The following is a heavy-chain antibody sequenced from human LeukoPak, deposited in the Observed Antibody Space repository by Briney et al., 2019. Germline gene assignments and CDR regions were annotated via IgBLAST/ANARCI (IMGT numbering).Heavy chain of an antibody. CDR1: GFTFSSYS. D-gene: IGHD3-9*01. V-gene: IGHV3-21*01. CDR3: AREEDYDILTGYGLDY. Sequence: KPGGSLRLSCAASGFTFSSYSMNWVRQAPGKGLEWVSSISSSSSYIYYADSVKGRFTISRDNAKNSLYLQMNSLRAEDTAVYYCAREEDYDILTGYGLDYWGQGTLVTVSS. J-gene: IGHJ4*02. CDR2: ISSSSSYI.